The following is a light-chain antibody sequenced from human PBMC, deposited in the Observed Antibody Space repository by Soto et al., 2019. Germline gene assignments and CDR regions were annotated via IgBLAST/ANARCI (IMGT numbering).Light chain of an antibody. J-gene: IGKJ2*01. CDR2: AAS. Sequence: AIRMTQSPSSLSASTGDRVTITCRASQGISSYLAWYQQKPGKAPKLLIYAASTLQRGVPSRFSGSGSGTAFTLTISCLQSEDFATYYCQQYYSYPQYTFGQGTKLEIK. CDR1: QGISSY. V-gene: IGKV1-8*01. CDR3: QQYYSYPQYT.